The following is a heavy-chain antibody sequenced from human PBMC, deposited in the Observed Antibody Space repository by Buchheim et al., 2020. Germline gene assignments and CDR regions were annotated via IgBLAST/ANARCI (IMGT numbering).Heavy chain of an antibody. Sequence: QVQLVESGGGVVQPGRSLRLSCAASGFTFSSYGMHWVRQAPGKGLEWVAVISYDGSNKYYADSVKGRFTISRDNSKNTLYLQMNSLRAEDTAVYYCARDRYSGSADFDYWGQGTL. CDR3: ARDRYSGSADFDY. J-gene: IGHJ4*02. CDR1: GFTFSSYG. D-gene: IGHD1-26*01. CDR2: ISYDGSNK. V-gene: IGHV3-30*03.